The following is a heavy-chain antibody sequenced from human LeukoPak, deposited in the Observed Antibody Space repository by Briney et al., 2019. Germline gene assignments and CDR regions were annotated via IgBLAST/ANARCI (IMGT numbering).Heavy chain of an antibody. D-gene: IGHD3-10*01. CDR3: ARSGFRGFDI. Sequence: ASVKVSCKASGGTFSSYAISWVRQAPGQGLEWMGGIIPIFGTANYAQKLQGRVTMTTDTSTSTAYMELRSLRSDDTAVYYCARSGFRGFDIWGQGTMVTVSS. J-gene: IGHJ3*02. V-gene: IGHV1-69*05. CDR2: IIPIFGTA. CDR1: GGTFSSYA.